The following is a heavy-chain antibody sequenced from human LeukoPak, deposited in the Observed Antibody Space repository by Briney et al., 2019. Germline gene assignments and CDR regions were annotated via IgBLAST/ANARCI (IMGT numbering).Heavy chain of an antibody. CDR3: AKAYSTSWYHLAGS. CDR1: GFTFGTYV. CDR2: ISGSGGTT. J-gene: IGHJ5*02. D-gene: IGHD6-13*01. Sequence: GGSLRLSCAASGFTFGTYVMSWVRQAPEKGLEWVSAISGSGGTTKYADSVNGRFTISRDNSKNTLYLRMNSLSADDTAVYYCAKAYSTSWYHLAGSWGQGTLVTVSS. V-gene: IGHV3-23*01.